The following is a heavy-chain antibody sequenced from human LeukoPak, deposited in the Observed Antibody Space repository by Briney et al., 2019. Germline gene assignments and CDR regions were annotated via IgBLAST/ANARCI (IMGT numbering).Heavy chain of an antibody. D-gene: IGHD6-13*01. J-gene: IGHJ4*02. Sequence: GGSLRLSCAASGFTFSSYAMSWVCQAPGKGLEWVSAISGSGGSTYYADSVKGRFTISRDNSKNTLYLQMNSLRAEDTAVYYCAIAYSSLGYFDYWGQGTLVTVSS. V-gene: IGHV3-23*01. CDR3: AIAYSSLGYFDY. CDR1: GFTFSSYA. CDR2: ISGSGGST.